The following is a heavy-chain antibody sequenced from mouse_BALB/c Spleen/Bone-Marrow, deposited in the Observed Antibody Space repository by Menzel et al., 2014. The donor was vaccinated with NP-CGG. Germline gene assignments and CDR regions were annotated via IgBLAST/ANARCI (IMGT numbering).Heavy chain of an antibody. CDR2: VDPANGNT. D-gene: IGHD1-1*01. Sequence: VQLQQPGAELVKPGASVKLSCTASGFNIRDTYLHWVKQRPEQGLDWIGRVDPANGNTKYDPKFQGKATITADTSSNTAYLQLSSLTSEDTAVYYCASYYYGSYGFAYWGQGTLVTVSA. J-gene: IGHJ3*01. V-gene: IGHV14-3*02. CDR1: GFNIRDTY. CDR3: ASYYYGSYGFAY.